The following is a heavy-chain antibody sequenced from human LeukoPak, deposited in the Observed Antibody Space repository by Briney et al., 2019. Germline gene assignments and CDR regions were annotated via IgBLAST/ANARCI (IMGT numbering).Heavy chain of an antibody. D-gene: IGHD3/OR15-3a*01. CDR2: IIPIFGTA. CDR3: ARAYSSDFWAGYP. J-gene: IGHJ4*02. CDR1: GGTFSSYA. Sequence: ASVKVSCKASGGTFSSYAISWVRQAPGQGLEWMGGIIPIFGTANYAQKFQGRVTITADKSTSTAYMELSSLRAEDTAVYYCARAYSSDFWAGYPWGQGTLVTVSS. V-gene: IGHV1-69*06.